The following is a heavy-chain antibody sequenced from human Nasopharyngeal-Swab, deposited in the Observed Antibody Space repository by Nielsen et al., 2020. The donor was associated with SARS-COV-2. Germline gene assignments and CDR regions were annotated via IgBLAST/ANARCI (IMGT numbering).Heavy chain of an antibody. Sequence: SVKVSCKASGGTFSNYAISWVRQAPGQGLEWMGRTIPILGLANYAQKFLGRVTITADKSTNTAYMELSSLRSEDTAVYYCARDTPEDTTLVTAYYYYMDVRGKGTTVTVSS. V-gene: IGHV1-69*04. CDR1: GGTFSNYA. D-gene: IGHD5-18*01. CDR3: ARDTPEDTTLVTAYYYYMDV. J-gene: IGHJ6*03. CDR2: TIPILGLA.